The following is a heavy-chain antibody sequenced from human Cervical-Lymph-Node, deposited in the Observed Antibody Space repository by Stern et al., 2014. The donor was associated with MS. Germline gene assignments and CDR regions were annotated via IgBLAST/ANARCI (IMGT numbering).Heavy chain of an antibody. CDR2: LYTRGST. D-gene: IGHD5-18*01. Sequence: QVQLQESGPGLVKPSQTLSLTCTVSGGSISSGSYYWSWIRQPAGKGLEWIGRLYTRGSTNYNPSLKSRVPISADTSQNQLSHKLTSVTAADTAVYYCAIVGYSYAFDYWGQGTLVTVSS. J-gene: IGHJ4*02. V-gene: IGHV4-61*02. CDR3: AIVGYSYAFDY. CDR1: GGSISSGSYY.